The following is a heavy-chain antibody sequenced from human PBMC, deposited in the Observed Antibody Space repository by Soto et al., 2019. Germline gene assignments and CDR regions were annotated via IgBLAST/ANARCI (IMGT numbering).Heavy chain of an antibody. J-gene: IGHJ4*01. Sequence: QVPLMQSGAEVKKPGASVKVSCKASGYTFTYYEITWVRQAPGQGIEWMGWISAYSGNTNYAQKLQGRLTMTTDTSTNTAYMEVRSRRSDDTAVYYCARVVKAGDYGDYGRYYFDYWGHGTLVTVSS. D-gene: IGHD4-17*01. CDR3: ARVVKAGDYGDYGRYYFDY. V-gene: IGHV1-18*04. CDR2: ISAYSGNT. CDR1: GYTFTYYE.